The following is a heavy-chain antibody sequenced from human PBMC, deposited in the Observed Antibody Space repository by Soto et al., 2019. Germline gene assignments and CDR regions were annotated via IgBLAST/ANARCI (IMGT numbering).Heavy chain of an antibody. V-gene: IGHV3-73*02. CDR3: TRRRDWTAMDPLDY. CDR2: IRSKVNTYAT. CDR1: GFTFSDSA. D-gene: IGHD5-18*01. Sequence: EVQLVESGGGLVQPGGSLKLSCAASGFTFSDSAIHWVRQASGKGLEWVGRIRSKVNTYATIYAASVKGRFTISRDDSMNTAYLQMDSLESGDTAVYYCTRRRDWTAMDPLDYWGQGTLVTVSS. J-gene: IGHJ4*02.